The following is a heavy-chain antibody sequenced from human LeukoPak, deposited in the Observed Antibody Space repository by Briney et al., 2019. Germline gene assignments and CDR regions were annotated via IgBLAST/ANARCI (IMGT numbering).Heavy chain of an antibody. CDR3: ARDGSGFRGYCGSTSCSFDY. V-gene: IGHV3-30*04. CDR2: ISYDGSNK. CDR1: GFTFSSYA. D-gene: IGHD2-2*01. Sequence: GGSLRLSCAASGFTFSSYAMHWVRQAPGKGLEWVAVISYDGSNKYYADSVKGRFTISRDNSKNTLYLQMNSLRAEDTAVYYCARDGSGFRGYCGSTSCSFDYWGQGTLVTVSS. J-gene: IGHJ4*02.